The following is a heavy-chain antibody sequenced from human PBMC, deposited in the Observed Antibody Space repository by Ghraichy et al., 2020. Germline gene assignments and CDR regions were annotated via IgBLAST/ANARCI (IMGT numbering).Heavy chain of an antibody. CDR2: TYRISP. Sequence: SQTLSLTCAISGDSVSSNTVAWNWIRQSPSGGLEWLGRTYRISPEYAVSVKSRISINPDTAKNHVSLQLNSVTAEDTVIYYCARGTLNAFDVWGQGTPV. J-gene: IGHJ3*01. CDR3: ARGTLNAFDV. D-gene: IGHD1-7*01. V-gene: IGHV6-1*01. CDR1: GDSVSSNTVA.